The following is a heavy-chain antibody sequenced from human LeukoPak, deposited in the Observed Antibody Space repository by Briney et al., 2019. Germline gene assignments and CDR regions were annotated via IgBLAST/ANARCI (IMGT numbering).Heavy chain of an antibody. CDR2: ISSSSSYI. CDR3: ARDDSSGINNGFDP. V-gene: IGHV3-21*01. Sequence: GGSLRLSCAAFGFTFSSYSMNWVRQAPGKGLEWVSSISSSSSYIYYADSVKGRFTISRDNAKNSLYLQMNSMRAEDTAVYYCARDDSSGINNGFDPWGQGTLVTVSS. CDR1: GFTFSSYS. J-gene: IGHJ5*02. D-gene: IGHD3-22*01.